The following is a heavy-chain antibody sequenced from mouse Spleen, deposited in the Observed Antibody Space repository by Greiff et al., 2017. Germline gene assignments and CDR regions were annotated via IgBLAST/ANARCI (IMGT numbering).Heavy chain of an antibody. J-gene: IGHJ3*01. CDR2: IYPGSGST. D-gene: IGHD4-1*01. CDR3: ARRGDWDDAWFAY. Sequence: QVQLQQPGAELVKPGASVKMSCKASGYTFTSYWITWVKQRPGQGLEWIGDIYPGSGSTNYNEKFKSKATLTVDTSSSTAYMQLSSLTSEDSAVYYCARRGDWDDAWFAYWGQGTLVTVSA. CDR1: GYTFTSYW. V-gene: IGHV1-55*01.